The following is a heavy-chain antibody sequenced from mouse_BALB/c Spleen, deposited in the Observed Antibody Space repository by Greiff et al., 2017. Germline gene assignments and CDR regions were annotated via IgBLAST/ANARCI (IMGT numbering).Heavy chain of an antibody. J-gene: IGHJ2*01. CDR1: GYSITSDYA. V-gene: IGHV3-2*02. CDR2: ISYSGST. CDR3: AREGDGYVDY. Sequence: EVKLQESGPGLVKPSQSLSLTCTVTGYSITSDYAWNWIRQFPGNKLEWMGYISYSGSTSYNPSLKSRISITRDTSKNQFFLQLNSVTTEDTATYYCAREGDGYVDYWGQGTTLTVSS. D-gene: IGHD3-3*01.